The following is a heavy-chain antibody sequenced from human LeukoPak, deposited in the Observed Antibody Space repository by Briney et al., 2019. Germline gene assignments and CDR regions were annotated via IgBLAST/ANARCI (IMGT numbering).Heavy chain of an antibody. D-gene: IGHD2-2*02. CDR3: ARVACSSTSCHTGWFDP. CDR2: IYTSGST. V-gene: IGHV4-61*02. J-gene: IGHJ5*02. CDR1: GGSISSVNFY. Sequence: PSETLSLTCTVSGGSISSVNFYWSWIRQPAGKGLEWIGRIYTSGSTNYNPSLKSRVIISVDTSKNQFSLKLSSVTAADTAVYYCARVACSSTSCHTGWFDPWGQGTLVSVSS.